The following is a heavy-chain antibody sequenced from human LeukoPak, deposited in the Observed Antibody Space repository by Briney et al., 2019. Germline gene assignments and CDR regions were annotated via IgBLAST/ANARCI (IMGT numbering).Heavy chain of an antibody. CDR1: GASISGYY. CDR3: AGTGLFFDY. Sequence: PSETLSLTCRVSGASISGYYWSWIRQPPGKGLEWIGHMYYSGSTTYNPSLKSRVSISLDTSKKHFSLKLSSVTAADTAVYYCAGTGLFFDYWSQGTLVTVSS. V-gene: IGHV4-59*01. D-gene: IGHD7-27*01. J-gene: IGHJ4*02. CDR2: MYYSGST.